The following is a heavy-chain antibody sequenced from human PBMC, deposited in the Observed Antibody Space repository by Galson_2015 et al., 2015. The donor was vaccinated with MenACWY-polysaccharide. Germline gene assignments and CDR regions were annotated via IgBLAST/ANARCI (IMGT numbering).Heavy chain of an antibody. V-gene: IGHV3-74*01. CDR3: AKALISTGGIGSRIPRPPTQPNDAFDI. J-gene: IGHJ3*02. CDR2: IKGDGSSI. Sequence: SLRLSCAASGFTFSSYWMHWVRQVPGKGLMWVSRIKGDGSSIIYADSVKGRFTISRDNSKNTLYLQMNSLRAEDTAVYYCAKALISTGGIGSRIPRPPTQPNDAFDIWGQGTMVTVSS. CDR1: GFTFSSYW. D-gene: IGHD2-8*02.